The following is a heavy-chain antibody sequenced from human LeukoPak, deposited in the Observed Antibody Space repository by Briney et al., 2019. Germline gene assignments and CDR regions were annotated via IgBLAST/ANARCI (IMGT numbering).Heavy chain of an antibody. CDR3: AGYYGSGQWDN. V-gene: IGHV4-59*12. J-gene: IGHJ4*02. Sequence: SETLSLTCTVSGGSISSYYWSWIRQPPGKGLEWIGYTYNSGSSSYSPSFKTRATISTDTPRNQFFLRLTSVTAADTAVYYCAGYYGSGQWDNWGQGTLVTVSS. D-gene: IGHD3-10*01. CDR2: TYNSGSS. CDR1: GGSISSYY.